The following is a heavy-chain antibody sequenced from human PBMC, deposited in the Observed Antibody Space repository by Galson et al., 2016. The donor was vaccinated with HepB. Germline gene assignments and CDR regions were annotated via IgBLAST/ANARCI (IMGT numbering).Heavy chain of an antibody. J-gene: IGHJ4*02. Sequence: SVKVSCKASGGTFNSSAINWMRQAPGQRLEWMGAIIPIFGPANYAQKFQDRVTITADESASAAYMDLSSLRSEDTAVYFCARYRDYDDYVGFFDSWGQGTLVTVSS. CDR2: IIPIFGPA. V-gene: IGHV1-69*13. CDR3: ARYRDYDDYVGFFDS. D-gene: IGHD4-17*01. CDR1: GGTFNSSA.